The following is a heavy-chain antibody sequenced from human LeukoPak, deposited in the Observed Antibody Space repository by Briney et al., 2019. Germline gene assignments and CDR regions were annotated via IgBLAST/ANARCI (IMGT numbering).Heavy chain of an antibody. J-gene: IGHJ3*02. CDR1: GYTFTGYY. Sequence: GAAVKVSCKASGYTFTGYYMHWVRQAPEQGLEWMGWINPNSGGTNYAQKFQGRVTMTRNTSITTAYMELSRLRSDDTAVYYCAKDLQWELPRGDALDIWGQGTMVTVSS. CDR2: INPNSGGT. CDR3: AKDLQWELPRGDALDI. D-gene: IGHD1-26*01. V-gene: IGHV1-2*02.